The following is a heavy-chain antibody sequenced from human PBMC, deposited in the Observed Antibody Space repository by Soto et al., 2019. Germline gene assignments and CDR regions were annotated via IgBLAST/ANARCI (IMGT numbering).Heavy chain of an antibody. D-gene: IGHD6-19*01. Sequence: QSGGSLRLSCAASGFTFSNYAMSWVRQAPGKGLEWVSIISGSGDSPYYADSVKGRFTISRDNSRNTLYLQMNSLRAGDSAKYYCAKEGTSGLYYFYYWGQGTLVTVSS. J-gene: IGHJ4*02. CDR2: ISGSGDSP. V-gene: IGHV3-23*01. CDR1: GFTFSNYA. CDR3: AKEGTSGLYYFYY.